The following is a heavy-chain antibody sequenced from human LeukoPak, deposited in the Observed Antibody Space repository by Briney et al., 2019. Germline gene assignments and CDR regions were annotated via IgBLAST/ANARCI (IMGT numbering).Heavy chain of an antibody. V-gene: IGHV3-21*01. D-gene: IGHD3-10*01. Sequence: KPGGSLRLSCVASGFSFSTSGMNWVRQAPGKGPEWVSSITSGSAYIYYADSVEGRFTISRDNAKNSLYLQMNSLRAEDTAVYYCARGASWFGDPTHWFDPWGQGTLVTVSS. CDR1: GFSFSTSG. CDR3: ARGASWFGDPTHWFDP. CDR2: ITSGSAYI. J-gene: IGHJ5*02.